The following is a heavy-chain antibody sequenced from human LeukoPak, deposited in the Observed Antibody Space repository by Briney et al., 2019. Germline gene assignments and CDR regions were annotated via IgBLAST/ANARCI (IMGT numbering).Heavy chain of an antibody. D-gene: IGHD3-3*01. CDR2: ISYDGRNE. Sequence: GGSLRLSCAASGFSFSSYAMHWVRKAPGKGLEWVAVISYDGRNEYYADSVKGRFTISRDISKNTLYLQMNSLGPEDTAVYYCARGGDSWSGYSYGMDVWGQGTTVTVSS. CDR3: ARGGDSWSGYSYGMDV. CDR1: GFSFSSYA. J-gene: IGHJ6*02. V-gene: IGHV3-30-3*01.